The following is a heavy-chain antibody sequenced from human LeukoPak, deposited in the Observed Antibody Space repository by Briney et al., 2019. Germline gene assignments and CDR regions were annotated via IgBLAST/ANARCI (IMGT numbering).Heavy chain of an antibody. CDR1: GFTFSNYW. D-gene: IGHD3-16*01. V-gene: IGHV3-74*01. Sequence: GGSLRLSCAASGFTFSNYWMHWVRHAPGKGLVWVSRINSDGINTSYADSVKGRFTISRDNAKNSLYLQMNSLRAEDTAIYYCARDPYNGDYGDFYYYYMDVWGKGTTVTISS. CDR2: INSDGINT. J-gene: IGHJ6*03. CDR3: ARDPYNGDYGDFYYYYMDV.